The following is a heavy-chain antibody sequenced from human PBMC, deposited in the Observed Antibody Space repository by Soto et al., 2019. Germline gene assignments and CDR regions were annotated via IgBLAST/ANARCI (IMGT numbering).Heavy chain of an antibody. D-gene: IGHD1-7*01. J-gene: IGHJ4*02. CDR3: AKNQERELPRVIDF. Sequence: GGSLRLSCATSGLTFSDYAMSWVRQAPGGGLEWVSSMSGSSSTTYYADSVRGRFTISRDRSKNTLYLQMSSLRAEDTALYYCAKNQERELPRVIDFWGQGTLVTVSS. CDR1: GLTFSDYA. CDR2: MSGSSSTT. V-gene: IGHV3-23*01.